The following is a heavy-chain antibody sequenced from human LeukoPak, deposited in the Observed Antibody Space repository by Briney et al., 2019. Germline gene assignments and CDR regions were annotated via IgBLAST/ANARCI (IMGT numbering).Heavy chain of an antibody. CDR2: IYSGGST. CDR1: GFTVSSNY. Sequence: EGSLRLSCAASGFTVSSNYMSWVRQAPGKGLEWVSVIYSGGSTYYADSVKGRFTISRDNSKNTLYLQMNSLRAEDTAVYYCARVMPYYYGMDVWGQGTTVTVSS. J-gene: IGHJ6*02. CDR3: ARVMPYYYGMDV. D-gene: IGHD2-2*01. V-gene: IGHV3-66*01.